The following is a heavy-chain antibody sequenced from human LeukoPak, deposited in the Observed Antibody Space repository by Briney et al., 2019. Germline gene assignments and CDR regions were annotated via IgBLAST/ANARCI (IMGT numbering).Heavy chain of an antibody. D-gene: IGHD3-22*01. Sequence: SVKVSCKASGGTFSSYAISWVRQAPGQGLEWMGGIIPIFGTANYAQKFQGRVTITADESTSTAYMELSSLRSEDTAVYYCARGTEQTYYYDSSGYSFPNYYYGMDVWGQGTTVTVS. CDR3: ARGTEQTYYYDSSGYSFPNYYYGMDV. CDR1: GGTFSSYA. CDR2: IIPIFGTA. V-gene: IGHV1-69*13. J-gene: IGHJ6*02.